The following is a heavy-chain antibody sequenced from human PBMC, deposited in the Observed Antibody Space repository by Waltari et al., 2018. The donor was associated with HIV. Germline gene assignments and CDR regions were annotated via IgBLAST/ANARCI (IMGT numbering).Heavy chain of an antibody. CDR2: IRQDGSEK. CDR3: ARMGLMMYAIGAFDI. Sequence: EVQLVESGGGLVQPGGYLRLSCAPSGFTFILYWMSWARQVPGKGLEWVANIRQDGSEKHYVDSVKGRFTISRDNSKKSLYLQMNSLRAEDTAIYYCARMGLMMYAIGAFDIWGQGTMVTVSS. V-gene: IGHV3-7*01. D-gene: IGHD2-8*01. J-gene: IGHJ3*02. CDR1: GFTFILYW.